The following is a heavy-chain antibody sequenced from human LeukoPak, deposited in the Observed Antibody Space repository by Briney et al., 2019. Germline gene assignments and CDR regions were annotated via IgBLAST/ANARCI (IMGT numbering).Heavy chain of an antibody. D-gene: IGHD1-26*01. CDR2: IYTSGST. Sequence: PSEXLSLTCTVSGGSISSGSYYWRWIRQPAGTGREWIGRIYTSGSTNYNPSLKSRVTISVDTSKNQFSLKLSSVTAADTAVYYCARVRGWDKNYFDYWGQGTLVTVSS. CDR3: ARVRGWDKNYFDY. V-gene: IGHV4-61*02. CDR1: GGSISSGSYY. J-gene: IGHJ4*02.